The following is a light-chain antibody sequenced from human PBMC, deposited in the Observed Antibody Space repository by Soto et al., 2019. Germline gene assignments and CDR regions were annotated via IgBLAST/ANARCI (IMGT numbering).Light chain of an antibody. CDR2: DTS. CDR1: QSVTSTF. CDR3: QQYGSSPYT. J-gene: IGKJ2*01. V-gene: IGKV3-20*01. Sequence: EIVLTQSPGTLSLSPGERATLSCRASQSVTSTFLAWFQQRPGQAPRLLIYDTSSRATGTPPRFSGSGAGTDFTLTISRLEPEDFAMYYCQQYGSSPYTFGQGTNLEI.